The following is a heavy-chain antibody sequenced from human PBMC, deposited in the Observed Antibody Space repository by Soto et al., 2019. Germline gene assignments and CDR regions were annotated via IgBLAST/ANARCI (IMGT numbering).Heavy chain of an antibody. CDR3: ARAEVRGVIIPLTHYYYMDV. Sequence: VQLVESGGGLVQPGGSLRLSCAASGFTFSSYWMSWVRQAPGKGLEWVANIKQDGSEKYYVDSVKGRFTISRDNAKNSLYLQMNSLRAEDTAVYYCARAEVRGVIIPLTHYYYMDVWGKGTTVTVSS. CDR1: GFTFSSYW. V-gene: IGHV3-7*01. D-gene: IGHD3-10*01. CDR2: IKQDGSEK. J-gene: IGHJ6*03.